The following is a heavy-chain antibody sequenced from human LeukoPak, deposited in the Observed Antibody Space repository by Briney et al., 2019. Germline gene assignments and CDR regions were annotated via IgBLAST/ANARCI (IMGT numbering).Heavy chain of an antibody. CDR1: GFTVSNNY. CDR3: AKLPSSGWLDY. V-gene: IGHV3-53*01. Sequence: GGSLRLSCVVSGFTVSNNYMSWVRQAPGKGLEWVSAFYSGGNTYYTGSVKGRFIISRDSSKNALYLQMNNLRPEDTAMYYCAKLPSSGWLDYWGQGTLVTVSS. CDR2: FYSGGNT. J-gene: IGHJ4*02. D-gene: IGHD6-19*01.